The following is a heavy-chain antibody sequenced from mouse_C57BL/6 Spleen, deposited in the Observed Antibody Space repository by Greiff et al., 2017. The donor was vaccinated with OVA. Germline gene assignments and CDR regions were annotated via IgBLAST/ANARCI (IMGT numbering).Heavy chain of an antibody. CDR1: GYPFTSYG. CDR2: IYPRSGNT. Sequence: VKLVESGAELARPGASVKLSCKASGYPFTSYGISWVKQRTGQGLEWIGEIYPRSGNTYYNEKFKGKATLTADKSSSTAYMELRSLTSEDSAVYFCARKESITTVVATDYFDYWGQGTTLTVSS. J-gene: IGHJ2*01. CDR3: ARKESITTVVATDYFDY. D-gene: IGHD1-1*01. V-gene: IGHV1-81*01.